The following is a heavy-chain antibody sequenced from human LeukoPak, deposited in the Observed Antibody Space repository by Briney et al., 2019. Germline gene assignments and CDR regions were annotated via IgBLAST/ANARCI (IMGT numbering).Heavy chain of an antibody. CDR2: ISSSGSTI. J-gene: IGHJ4*02. V-gene: IGHV3-11*01. Sequence: PGGSLRLSCAASGFTFSDYYMSWIRQAPGKGLEWVSYISSSGSTIYYADSVKGRFTISRDNAKNSLYLQMSSLRAEDTAVYYCARDAGVSTAIPLYYFDYWGQGTLVTVSS. CDR3: ARDAGVSTAIPLYYFDY. CDR1: GFTFSDYY. D-gene: IGHD2-21*02.